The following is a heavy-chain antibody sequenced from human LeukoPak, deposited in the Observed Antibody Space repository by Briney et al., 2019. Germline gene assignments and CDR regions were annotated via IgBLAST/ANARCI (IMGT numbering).Heavy chain of an antibody. CDR3: ARDLGGIAGS. CDR2: LNEDGRTT. D-gene: IGHD1-26*01. J-gene: IGHJ1*01. CDR1: GFTFSRYW. V-gene: IGHV3-74*01. Sequence: GGSLSLSCAASGFTFSRYWMHWVRQVPGKGLEWVSRLNEDGRTTTYADSVQGRFTTYRDNSQNTLYLQMNSLRAEDTALYYCARDLGGIAGSWGQGALVTVSS.